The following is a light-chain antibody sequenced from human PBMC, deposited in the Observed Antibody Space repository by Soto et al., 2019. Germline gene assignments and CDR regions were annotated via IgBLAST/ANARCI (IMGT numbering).Light chain of an antibody. CDR1: SSNIGNNY. CDR3: GTWDSSLSAV. J-gene: IGLJ2*01. CDR2: DNN. V-gene: IGLV1-51*01. Sequence: QSVLTQPPSVSAAPGQKVTISCSGSSSNIGNNYVSWYQQLPGTAPKLLIYDNNMRPSGIPDRFSGSKSGTSATLGITGLQTGDEADYYCGTWDSSLSAVFGGGTQLSVL.